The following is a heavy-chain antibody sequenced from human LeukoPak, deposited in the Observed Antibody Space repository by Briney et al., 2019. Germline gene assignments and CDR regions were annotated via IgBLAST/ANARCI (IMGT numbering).Heavy chain of an antibody. J-gene: IGHJ5*02. CDR3: AKDWDIVEERYNWFDP. V-gene: IGHV3-23*01. Sequence: GGSLRLSCAASGFTFSSYAMSWVRQAPGKGLEWVSAISGSGGSTYYADSVKGRFTISRDNSKNTLYLQMNSLRAEDTAVYYCAKDWDIVEERYNWFDPWGQGTLVTVSS. CDR1: GFTFSSYA. CDR2: ISGSGGST. D-gene: IGHD2-15*01.